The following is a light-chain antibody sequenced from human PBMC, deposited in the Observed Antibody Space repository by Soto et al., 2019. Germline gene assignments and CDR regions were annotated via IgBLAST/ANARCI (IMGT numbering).Light chain of an antibody. CDR3: QHYDSYSPMWT. V-gene: IGKV1-5*03. CDR1: QSINW. Sequence: DIQLAQSPSTLSASVGDRITITCRATQSINWLAWYQQKPGKAPKLLIFEASRLESEVPSRFSGSGSGTEFTRTISSLQPDDFGTYYCQHYDSYSPMWTFGQGTKVDVK. CDR2: EAS. J-gene: IGKJ1*01.